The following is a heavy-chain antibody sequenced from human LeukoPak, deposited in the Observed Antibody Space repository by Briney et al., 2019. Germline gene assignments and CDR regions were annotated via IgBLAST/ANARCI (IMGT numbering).Heavy chain of an antibody. D-gene: IGHD1-7*01. V-gene: IGHV3-9*01. Sequence: GGSLRLSCAASGFTFDDYAMHWVRQGPGKGLEWVSGITWNSGTIGYADSVKGRFTISRDNAKNSLYLRMNSLRAEDTALYYCAKDVTGTGAFDIWGQGTMVTVSS. CDR3: AKDVTGTGAFDI. J-gene: IGHJ3*02. CDR2: ITWNSGTI. CDR1: GFTFDDYA.